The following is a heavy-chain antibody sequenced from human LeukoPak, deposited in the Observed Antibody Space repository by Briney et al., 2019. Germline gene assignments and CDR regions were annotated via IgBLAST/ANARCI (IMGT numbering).Heavy chain of an antibody. J-gene: IGHJ4*02. CDR2: IYHSGST. CDR3: ARVRKYYYDSSGYYYFDY. CDR1: GYSISSGYY. V-gene: IGHV4-38-2*02. D-gene: IGHD3-22*01. Sequence: PSETLSLTCTVSGYSISSGYYWGWIRQPPGKGLEWIGSIYHSGSTYYNPSLKSRVTISVDTSKNQFSLKLSSVTAADTAVYYCARVRKYYYDSSGYYYFDYWGQGTLVTVSS.